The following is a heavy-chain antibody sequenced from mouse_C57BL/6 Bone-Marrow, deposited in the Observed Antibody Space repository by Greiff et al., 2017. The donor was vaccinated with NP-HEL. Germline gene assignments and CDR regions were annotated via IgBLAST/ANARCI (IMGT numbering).Heavy chain of an antibody. CDR1: GFNIKDDY. CDR2: IDPENGDT. Sequence: VQLQQSGAELVRPGASVKLSCTASGFNIKDDYMHWVKQRPEQGLEWIGWIDPENGDTEYASKFQGKATITADTSSNTAYLQLSSLTSEDTAVYYCTTWRLRYYFDYWGQGTTLTVSS. CDR3: TTWRLRYYFDY. J-gene: IGHJ2*01. V-gene: IGHV14-4*01. D-gene: IGHD2-4*01.